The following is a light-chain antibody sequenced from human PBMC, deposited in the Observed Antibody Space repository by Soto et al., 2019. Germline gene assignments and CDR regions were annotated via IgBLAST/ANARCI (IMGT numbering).Light chain of an antibody. CDR2: GAS. J-gene: IGKJ1*01. V-gene: IGKV3-15*01. CDR1: QSVSSN. CDR3: QQYKHWPRT. Sequence: ETVITQSPATLSVSPGERATLSCTASQSVSSNLVWYQQRPGRAPRLLIYGASTRATGISARFSGSGSGTEFTLTISSLQSEDFAVYYCQQYKHWPRTFGQGTKVEIK.